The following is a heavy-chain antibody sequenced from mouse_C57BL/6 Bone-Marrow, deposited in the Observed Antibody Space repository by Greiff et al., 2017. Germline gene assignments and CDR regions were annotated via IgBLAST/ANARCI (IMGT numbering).Heavy chain of an antibody. Sequence: QVQLQQPGAELVRPGTSVKLSCKASGYTFTSYWLHWVKQRPGQGLEWIGVIDPSDSYTNYNQKFKGKATQTVDTSSSTAYMQLSSLTSEDSAVYYCARSFGTDYWCQGTTLTVSS. J-gene: IGHJ2*01. D-gene: IGHD2-14*01. CDR3: ARSFGTDY. CDR1: GYTFTSYW. CDR2: IDPSDSYT. V-gene: IGHV1-59*01.